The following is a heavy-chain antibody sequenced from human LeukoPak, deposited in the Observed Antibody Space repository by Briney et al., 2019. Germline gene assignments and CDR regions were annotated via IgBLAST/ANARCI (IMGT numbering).Heavy chain of an antibody. CDR2: INSDGSST. J-gene: IGHJ4*02. D-gene: IGHD5-12*01. CDR1: GFTFSSYG. Sequence: GGSLRLSCAASGFTFSSYGMSWVRQAPGKGLVWVSRINSDGSSTSYADSVKGRFTISRDNAKNTLYLQMNSLRAEDTAVYYCARDWYSGYDNSYWGQGTLVTVSS. CDR3: ARDWYSGYDNSY. V-gene: IGHV3-74*01.